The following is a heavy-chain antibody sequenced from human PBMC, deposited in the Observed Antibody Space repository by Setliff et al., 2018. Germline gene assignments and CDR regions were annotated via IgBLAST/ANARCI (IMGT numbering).Heavy chain of an antibody. CDR1: GGSISSSNW. D-gene: IGHD3-22*01. V-gene: IGHV4-4*02. CDR3: ARQPEGGYYDSSGYYGMAPYYFDY. CDR2: VYHSGNT. Sequence: PSETLSLTCAVYGGSISSSNWWTWVRQPPGKGLEWIGEVYHSGNTNYNPSLESRLSISVDKSRNQFSLRLTSVTAADTAVYYCARQPEGGYYDSSGYYGMAPYYFDYWGQGTLVTVSS. J-gene: IGHJ4*02.